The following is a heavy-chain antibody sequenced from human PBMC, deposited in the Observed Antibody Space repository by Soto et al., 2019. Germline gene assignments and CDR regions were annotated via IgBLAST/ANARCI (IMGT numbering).Heavy chain of an antibody. V-gene: IGHV1-8*01. CDR2: MNPNSGNT. CDR3: ARERTVAGNDY. J-gene: IGHJ4*02. Sequence: VQLVQSGAEVKKPGASVKVSCKASGYTFTSYDITWVRQATGQGLEWMGWMNPNSGNTGYAQQFQGRVTMTRNTSINTAYKGLSSLRSEDTAVYYCARERTVAGNDYWGQGTMVTVS. CDR1: GYTFTSYD. D-gene: IGHD6-19*01.